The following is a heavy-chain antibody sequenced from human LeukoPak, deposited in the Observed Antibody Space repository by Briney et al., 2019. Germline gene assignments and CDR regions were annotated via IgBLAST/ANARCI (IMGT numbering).Heavy chain of an antibody. CDR2: ISYDGSNK. J-gene: IGHJ5*02. D-gene: IGHD5-18*01. V-gene: IGHV3-30*04. CDR3: ASGKYRYGDNWFDP. CDR1: GFTFSSYA. Sequence: GRSPRLSCAASGFTFSSYAMHWVRQAPGKGLEWVAVISYDGSNKYYADSVKGRFTISRDNSKNTLYLQMNSLRAEDTAVYFCASGKYRYGDNWFDPWGQGTLVTVSS.